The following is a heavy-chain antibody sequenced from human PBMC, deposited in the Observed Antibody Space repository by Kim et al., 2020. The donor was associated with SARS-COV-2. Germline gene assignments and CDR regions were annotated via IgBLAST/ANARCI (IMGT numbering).Heavy chain of an antibody. Sequence: GSVKVSCKASGYTFTSYAMHWVRQAPGQRLEWMGWINAGNGNTKYSQKFQGRVTITRDTSASTAYMELSSLRSEDTAVYYCARDVGGTEQAWRVLFDYWGQGTLVTVSS. CDR2: INAGNGNT. CDR1: GYTFTSYA. V-gene: IGHV1-3*01. D-gene: IGHD3-16*01. CDR3: ARDVGGTEQAWRVLFDY. J-gene: IGHJ4*02.